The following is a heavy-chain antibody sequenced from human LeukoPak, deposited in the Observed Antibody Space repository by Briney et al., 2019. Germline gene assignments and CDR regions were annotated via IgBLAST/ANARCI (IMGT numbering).Heavy chain of an antibody. CDR3: ARDPRGCSSTSCPKWASAFDI. Sequence: SETLSLTCAVYGGSFSGYYWSWIRQPPGKGLEWIGEINHSGSTNYNPSLKSRVTISVDTSKNQFSLKLSSVTAADTAVYYCARDPRGCSSTSCPKWASAFDIWGQGTMVTVSS. J-gene: IGHJ3*02. D-gene: IGHD2-2*01. CDR2: INHSGST. CDR1: GGSFSGYY. V-gene: IGHV4-34*01.